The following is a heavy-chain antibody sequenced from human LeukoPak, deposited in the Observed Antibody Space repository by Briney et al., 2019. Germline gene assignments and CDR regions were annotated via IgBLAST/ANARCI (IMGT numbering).Heavy chain of an antibody. D-gene: IGHD1-26*01. V-gene: IGHV3-20*01. J-gene: IGHJ6*03. CDR3: ARAPGGSYSSLNYYYMDV. CDR1: GFTFDDYG. CDR2: INWNAGST. Sequence: EGSLRLSCAVFGFTFDDYGMSWVRQTPGKGLEWVSSINWNAGSTGYADSVKGRFTISRDNAKNSLYLQMSSLRAEDTALYHCARAPGGSYSSLNYYYMDVWGKGTTVTVSS.